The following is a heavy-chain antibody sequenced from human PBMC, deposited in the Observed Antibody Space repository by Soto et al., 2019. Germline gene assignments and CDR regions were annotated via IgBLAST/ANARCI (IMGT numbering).Heavy chain of an antibody. CDR3: ARGAINYYYAYV. CDR1: GFTFSDYW. CDR2: IKRDGSTT. Sequence: VQLVESGGGLVQPGGSLRLSCAASGFTFSDYWMHWVRQAPGKGLEWVSRIKRDGSTTNYADSVKGRFTISRDNAKNTLYLERNSLRVEDTADYYCARGAINYYYAYVRGKGTTVTVSS. J-gene: IGHJ6*03. V-gene: IGHV3-74*01.